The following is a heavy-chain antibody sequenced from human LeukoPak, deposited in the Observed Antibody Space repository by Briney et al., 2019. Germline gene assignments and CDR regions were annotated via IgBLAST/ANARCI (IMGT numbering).Heavy chain of an antibody. CDR3: ARGTGDSCKD. CDR2: TYYRSKWRN. D-gene: IGHD3-22*01. J-gene: IGHJ4*02. V-gene: IGHV6-1*01. Sequence: QPLSLTCAISGDIVSSNSASWNWIRQSPSRGLEWLGRTYYRSKWRNDYAVSVKSRITISPDTSKNQFSLQLNSVTPEDTAVYYCARGTGDSCKDWGLGTLVTVSS. CDR1: GDIVSSNSAS.